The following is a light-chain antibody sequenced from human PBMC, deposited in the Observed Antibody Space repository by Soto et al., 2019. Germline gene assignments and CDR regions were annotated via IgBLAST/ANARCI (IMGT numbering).Light chain of an antibody. J-gene: IGKJ2*01. V-gene: IGKV1-9*01. Sequence: IQLTQSPSSLSASVGDRVTITCRASLAISSYLAWYQQKPGKAPKFLIYGASTLVSGVTSRFSGSGSGTDFTLTISSLQPEDFGSYYCQQLNSFPYTFGQGTKVDIK. CDR2: GAS. CDR1: LAISSY. CDR3: QQLNSFPYT.